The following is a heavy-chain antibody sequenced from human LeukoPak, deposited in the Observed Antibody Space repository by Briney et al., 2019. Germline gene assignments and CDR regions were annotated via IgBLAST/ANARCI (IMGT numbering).Heavy chain of an antibody. J-gene: IGHJ5*02. CDR2: IIPILGIA. CDR1: GGTFSSYA. Sequence: SVKVSCKASGGTFSSYAISWVRQAPGQGLEWMGRIIPILGIANYAQKFQGRVTITADKSTSTAYIGLSSLRSEDTAVYYCARDADSAAGYYNYNWFDPWGQGTLVTVSS. V-gene: IGHV1-69*04. CDR3: ARDADSAAGYYNYNWFDP. D-gene: IGHD3-22*01.